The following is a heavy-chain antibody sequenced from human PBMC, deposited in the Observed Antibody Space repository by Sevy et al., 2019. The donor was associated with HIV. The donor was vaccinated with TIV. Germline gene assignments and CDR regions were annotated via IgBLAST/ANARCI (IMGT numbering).Heavy chain of an antibody. Sequence: GGSLRLSCAASGFTFSSYAMHWVRQAPGKGLEWVAVISYDGSNKYYADSVKGRFTISRDNSKNTLYLQMNSLRAEDTAVYYCARDPKGDTAMAIYYFDYWGQRTLVTVSS. D-gene: IGHD5-18*01. CDR1: GFTFSSYA. J-gene: IGHJ4*02. CDR3: ARDPKGDTAMAIYYFDY. V-gene: IGHV3-30-3*01. CDR2: ISYDGSNK.